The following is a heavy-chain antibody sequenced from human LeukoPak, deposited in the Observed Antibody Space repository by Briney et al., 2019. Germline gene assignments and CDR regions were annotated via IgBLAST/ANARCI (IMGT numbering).Heavy chain of an antibody. V-gene: IGHV4-59*11. J-gene: IGHJ3*02. CDR3: ARGWPDGSGYYRDAFDI. CDR2: MYNSDSS. Sequence: PSETLPLTCTVSGGSISSHYWSWIRQPPGKGLEWIGYMYNSDSSNDNPSLKSRVTISLDTSKKQISLKLSSVTAADTAVYYCARGWPDGSGYYRDAFDIWGQGTMVTVS. D-gene: IGHD3-22*01. CDR1: GGSISSHY.